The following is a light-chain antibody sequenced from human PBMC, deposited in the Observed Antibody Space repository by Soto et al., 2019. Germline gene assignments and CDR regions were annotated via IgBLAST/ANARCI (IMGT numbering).Light chain of an antibody. Sequence: EIVLTQSPGTLSLSPVERATLSGMASQSVRSNFLAWYQQKPGQAPRLLIYGASNRATGIPDRFSGSGSGTDFTLTITRLEPEDFAMYYCQRYDSLRTFGQGTKVDIK. CDR2: GAS. CDR1: QSVRSNF. J-gene: IGKJ1*01. CDR3: QRYDSLRT. V-gene: IGKV3-20*01.